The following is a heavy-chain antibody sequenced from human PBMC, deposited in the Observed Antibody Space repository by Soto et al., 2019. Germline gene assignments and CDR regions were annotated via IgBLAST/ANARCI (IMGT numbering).Heavy chain of an antibody. V-gene: IGHV1-69*06. Sequence: ASVKVSCKASGVTFTGFDISWLRQASGQGLEWMGWMIAKIGTPHYAEKFQGRFTITGDTSPSTAYMELSSLTSEDTAVYYCATNDGRDGYSFDYWGHGTMVTVSS. CDR2: MIAKIGTP. D-gene: IGHD5-12*01. J-gene: IGHJ4*01. CDR3: ATNDGRDGYSFDY. CDR1: GVTFTGFD.